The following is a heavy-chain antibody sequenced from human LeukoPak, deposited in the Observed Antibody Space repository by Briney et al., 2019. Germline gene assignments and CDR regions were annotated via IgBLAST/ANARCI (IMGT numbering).Heavy chain of an antibody. CDR3: ARAAYCGGDCYFDY. D-gene: IGHD2-21*02. J-gene: IGHJ4*02. V-gene: IGHV3-30*03. CDR2: IAYDGSNQ. CDR1: GFTFSKCG. Sequence: PGMSLRLSCAASGFTFSKCGMHWVRQAPGKGLEWVAVIAYDGSNQYYADSVKGRFTISRDNSKNTLYLQMNSLRAEDTAVYYCARAAYCGGDCYFDYWGQGTLVTVSS.